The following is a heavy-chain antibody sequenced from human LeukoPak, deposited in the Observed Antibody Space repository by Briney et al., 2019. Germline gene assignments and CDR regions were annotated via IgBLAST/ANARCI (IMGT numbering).Heavy chain of an antibody. CDR2: LSSSSSTI. D-gene: IGHD5-24*01. V-gene: IGHV3-48*04. CDR3: ARIVDGYTFDY. CDR1: GFTFSTYS. Sequence: PGGSLRLSCAASGFTFSTYSMNWVRQAPGKGLEWVSYLSSSSSTIYYADSVKGRFTISRDNAKNSLYLQMNSLRAEDTAVYYCARIVDGYTFDYWGQGTLVTVSS. J-gene: IGHJ4*02.